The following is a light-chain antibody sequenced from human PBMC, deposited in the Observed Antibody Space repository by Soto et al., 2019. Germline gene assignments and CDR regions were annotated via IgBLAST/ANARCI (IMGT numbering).Light chain of an antibody. V-gene: IGKV1-5*01. CDR2: DAS. CDR3: QQYNSYIT. CDR1: QSISSW. Sequence: DIQMTQSPSTLSGSVGDRVTITCRASQSISSWLAWYQQKPGKAPKLLIYDASSLESGVPSRFSGSGSGTEFTLTISSLQPDDFATYYCQQYNSYITFGQGTKVDIK. J-gene: IGKJ1*01.